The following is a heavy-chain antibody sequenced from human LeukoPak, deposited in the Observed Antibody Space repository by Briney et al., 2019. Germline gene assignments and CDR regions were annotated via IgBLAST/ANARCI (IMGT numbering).Heavy chain of an antibody. CDR2: IYYTGGT. CDR3: ARGQGYYDSSGYYY. CDR1: GASISPDY. Sequence: SETLSLTCTVSGASISPDYWSWIRQPPGKGLEFIGYIYYTGGTNYNPSLKSRVTISVDTSKNQFSLKLSSVTAADTAVYYCARGQGYYDSSGYYYWGQGTLVTVSS. V-gene: IGHV4-59*12. J-gene: IGHJ4*02. D-gene: IGHD3-22*01.